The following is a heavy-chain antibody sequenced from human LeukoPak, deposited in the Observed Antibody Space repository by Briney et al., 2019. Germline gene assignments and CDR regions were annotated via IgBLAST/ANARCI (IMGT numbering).Heavy chain of an antibody. CDR1: GFTFSSYS. CDR3: ARVGGPSHYGGETYYMDV. CDR2: IRTSSSYI. V-gene: IGHV3-21*01. Sequence: GGSLRLSCAASGFTFSSYSMNWVRQAPGKGLEWVSSIRTSSSYIYYADSVKGRFTISRDNARNSLYLQMNSLRAEDTAVYYCARVGGPSHYGGETYYMDVWGKGTTVTISS. J-gene: IGHJ6*03. D-gene: IGHD4-23*01.